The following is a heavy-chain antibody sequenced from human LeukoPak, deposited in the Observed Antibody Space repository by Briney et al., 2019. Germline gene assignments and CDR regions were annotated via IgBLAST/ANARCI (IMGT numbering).Heavy chain of an antibody. Sequence: MSSETLSLTCSVSGGSISSYYWSWIRQPPGKGLEWIGYIYYSGSTNYSPSLKSRVTISVDTSKNQFPLKLSSVTAADTAVYYCAREKRGTRITMIVVLGRGGLKSAFDIWGQGTMVTVSS. D-gene: IGHD3-22*01. V-gene: IGHV4-59*12. J-gene: IGHJ3*02. CDR2: IYYSGST. CDR3: AREKRGTRITMIVVLGRGGLKSAFDI. CDR1: GGSISSYY.